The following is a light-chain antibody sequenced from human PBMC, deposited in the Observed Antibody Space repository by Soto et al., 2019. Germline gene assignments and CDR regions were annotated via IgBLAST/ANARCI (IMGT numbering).Light chain of an antibody. V-gene: IGLV2-18*02. CDR3: CSYTSSATCV. CDR1: SSDVGSYDF. Sequence: QSALIQPPSVSGSPGQSVTISCTGTSSDVGSYDFVSWYQQHPGTVPKPMIYNVNTQPSGVPDRFSGSKSGNAASMTISGLQAEDEADYYCCSYTSSATCVFGTGTKVTVL. CDR2: NVN. J-gene: IGLJ1*01.